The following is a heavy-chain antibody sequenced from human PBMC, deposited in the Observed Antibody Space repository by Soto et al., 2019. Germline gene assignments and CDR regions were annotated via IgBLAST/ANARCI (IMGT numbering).Heavy chain of an antibody. V-gene: IGHV3-48*01. CDR1: GFTFSDYS. D-gene: IGHD3-3*01. Sequence: EVHLVESGGGLGQPGGSLRLSCVASGFTFSDYSMNWVRQAPGKGLEWVSYIYSNGGTKYYADSVKGRFTISRDNVKNSLYLHMDSGRVEDTAIYYCARDFGLPGSWGQGTLVTVSS. CDR3: ARDFGLPGS. CDR2: IYSNGGTK. J-gene: IGHJ5*02.